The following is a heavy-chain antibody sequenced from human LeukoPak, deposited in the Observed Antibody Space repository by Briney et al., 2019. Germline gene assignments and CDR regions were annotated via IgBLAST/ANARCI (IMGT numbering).Heavy chain of an antibody. D-gene: IGHD3-10*01. Sequence: PSETLSLTCTVSDVSISGYYWSWIRQPAGKGLEWIGRIYSSGSTSYNPSLKSRVTMSVDTSKNQFSLKLTSVTAADTAMYYCTRGRGIALDYWGRGTLVTVCS. CDR2: IYSSGST. CDR1: DVSISGYY. J-gene: IGHJ4*02. CDR3: TRGRGIALDY. V-gene: IGHV4-4*07.